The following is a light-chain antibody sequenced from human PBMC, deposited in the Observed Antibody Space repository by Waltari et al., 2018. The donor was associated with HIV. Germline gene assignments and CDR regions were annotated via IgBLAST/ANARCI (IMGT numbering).Light chain of an antibody. CDR3: QVWDRPSDQWV. CDR1: NIGNKG. J-gene: IGLJ3*02. Sequence: YVLTQPPSVSVAPGEMARLTCGGNNIGNKGVHWYQLKSGQAPLLVIFDNVDRPSRITARFSGSISGFTATLAISRVEPGDEPVYYCQVWDRPSDQWVFGGGTTLIV. CDR2: DNV. V-gene: IGLV3-21*01.